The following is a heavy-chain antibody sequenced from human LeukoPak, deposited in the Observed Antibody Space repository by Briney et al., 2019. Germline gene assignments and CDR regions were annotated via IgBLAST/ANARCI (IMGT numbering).Heavy chain of an antibody. CDR2: INPNSGGT. CDR1: GYTFIDYY. V-gene: IGHV1-2*02. CDR3: ARSYYDFWSGYSPDDAFDI. J-gene: IGHJ3*02. Sequence: ASVKVSCKASGYTFIDYYMHWVRQAPGQGLEWVGWINPNSGGTNYAQKFQGRVTMTRDTSISTAYMELSRLRSDDTAVYYCARSYYDFWSGYSPDDAFDIWGQGTMVTVSS. D-gene: IGHD3-3*01.